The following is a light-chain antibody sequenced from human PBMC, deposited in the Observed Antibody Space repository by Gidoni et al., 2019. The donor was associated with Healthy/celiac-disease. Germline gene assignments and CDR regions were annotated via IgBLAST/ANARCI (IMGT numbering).Light chain of an antibody. CDR3: QQSYSTPRT. J-gene: IGKJ1*01. CDR1: QSISSY. CDR2: AAS. Sequence: DIQMTQSPSSLSASVGDRVTITCRASQSISSYLNWYQQKPGKAPKLLIYAASSLQSGVPSRFSGSGSGTDFTLTISRLQPEDFATDYCQQSYSTPRTFGKXTKVEIK. V-gene: IGKV1-39*01.